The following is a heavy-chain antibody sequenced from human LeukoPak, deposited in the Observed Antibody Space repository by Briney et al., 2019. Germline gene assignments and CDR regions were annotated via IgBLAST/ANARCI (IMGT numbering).Heavy chain of an antibody. Sequence: SEALSLTCNLSGVSVSDARYYCTSPRQHPGNGLESLGYKYYSGSAKYNPSLKSRLTISIDTSKNQFSLQLSSVTAADTATYYCATPYCSGIGCLDVFNMWGQGTRVSVSS. CDR2: KYYSGSA. CDR1: GVSVSDARYY. D-gene: IGHD2-15*01. V-gene: IGHV4-31*03. J-gene: IGHJ3*02. CDR3: ATPYCSGIGCLDVFNM.